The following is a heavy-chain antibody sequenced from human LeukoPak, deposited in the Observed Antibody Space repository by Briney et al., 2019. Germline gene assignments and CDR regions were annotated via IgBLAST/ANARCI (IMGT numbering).Heavy chain of an antibody. D-gene: IGHD7-27*01. CDR2: IYTSGST. Sequence: SQTLSLTCTVSSGSISSGSYYWSWIRQPAGKGLEWIGRIYTSGSTNYNPSLKSRVTISVDTSKNQFSLKLSSVTAADTAVYYCARVPWGPNYYYYMDVWGKGTTVTVSS. V-gene: IGHV4-61*02. CDR1: SGSISSGSYY. J-gene: IGHJ6*03. CDR3: ARVPWGPNYYYYMDV.